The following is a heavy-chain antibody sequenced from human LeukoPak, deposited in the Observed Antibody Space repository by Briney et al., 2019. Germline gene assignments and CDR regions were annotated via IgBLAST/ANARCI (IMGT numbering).Heavy chain of an antibody. CDR3: ARALSNWFDP. D-gene: IGHD2/OR15-2a*01. Sequence: PSETLSLTCTVSGSITSCYWTWIRQPPGQGLEWIGYVYHSGDTNYNPSLKSRVTMFVDTSRNQFSLKLTSVTAADTAVYYCARALSNWFDPWGQGTLVTVSS. J-gene: IGHJ5*02. CDR2: VYHSGDT. CDR1: GSITSCY. V-gene: IGHV4-59*01.